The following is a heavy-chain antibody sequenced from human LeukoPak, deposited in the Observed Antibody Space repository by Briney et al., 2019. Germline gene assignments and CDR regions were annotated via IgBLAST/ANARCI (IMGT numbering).Heavy chain of an antibody. CDR2: FYSGGST. J-gene: IGHJ3*02. V-gene: IGHV3-66*01. Sequence: GGSLRLSCAASGFTVNSNYMSWVRRAPGKGLEWVSVFYSGGSTYYADSVKGRFTISRDNSKNTLYLQMSSLRADDTAVYYCAKDWPSEWQQLPDYDAVDIWGQGTMVTVSS. CDR3: AKDWPSEWQQLPDYDAVDI. D-gene: IGHD6-13*01. CDR1: GFTVNSNY.